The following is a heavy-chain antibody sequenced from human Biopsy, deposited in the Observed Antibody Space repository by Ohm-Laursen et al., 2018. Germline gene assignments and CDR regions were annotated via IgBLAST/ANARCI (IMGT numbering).Heavy chain of an antibody. Sequence: SVKVSCKASKYTFTDYYVHWVRQAPGHGLEWMGWIDTINGGARYAQKFQGRVTMTRDTSISTAYMELSRLTSDDTAVYYCSRERDPWGQGTLVTVSS. CDR2: IDTINGGA. CDR1: KYTFTDYY. J-gene: IGHJ5*02. CDR3: SRERDP. V-gene: IGHV1-2*02.